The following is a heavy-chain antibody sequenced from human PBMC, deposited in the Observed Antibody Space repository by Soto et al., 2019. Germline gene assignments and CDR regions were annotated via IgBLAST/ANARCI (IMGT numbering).Heavy chain of an antibody. Sequence: QVQLVQSGAEVKKPGSSVKVSCKASGGTLSTYAISWVRQAPGQGLEWMGGIIPILGIANYAQKFQCRVTINADKSTSTVYMELNSLRSEDTAVYYCAIYFGTRSNSPDYWGHGTLVTVSS. CDR3: AIYFGTRSNSPDY. CDR1: GGTLSTYA. J-gene: IGHJ4*01. V-gene: IGHV1-69*09. CDR2: IIPILGIA. D-gene: IGHD2-2*01.